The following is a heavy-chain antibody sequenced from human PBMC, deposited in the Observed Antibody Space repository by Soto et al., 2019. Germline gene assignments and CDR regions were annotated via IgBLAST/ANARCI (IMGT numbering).Heavy chain of an antibody. CDR2: IYYSGST. CDR1: GGSISSSSYY. CDR3: ASRFLEWLLSYDY. Sequence: SETLSLTCTVSGGSISSSSYYWGWIRQPPGKGLEWIGSIYYSGSTYYNPSLKSRVTISVDTSKNQFSLKLSSVTAADTAVYYCASRFLEWLLSYDYWGQGTLVTVSS. D-gene: IGHD3-3*01. J-gene: IGHJ4*02. V-gene: IGHV4-39*01.